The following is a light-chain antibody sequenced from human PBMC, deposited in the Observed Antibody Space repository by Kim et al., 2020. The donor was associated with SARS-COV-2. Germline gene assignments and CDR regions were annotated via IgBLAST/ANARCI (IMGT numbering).Light chain of an antibody. CDR2: GIS. Sequence: VSPGERAPLSCKASQSVNSNLAWYQQKPGQAPRLLIYGISNRATGISARFSGSGSGTDFALTITSLQSEDIAVYYCQQYNSWPLTFGGGTKVDIK. CDR3: QQYNSWPLT. CDR1: QSVNSN. J-gene: IGKJ4*01. V-gene: IGKV3D-15*01.